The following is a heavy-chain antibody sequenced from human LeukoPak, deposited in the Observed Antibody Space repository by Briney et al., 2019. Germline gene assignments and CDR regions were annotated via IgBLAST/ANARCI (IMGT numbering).Heavy chain of an antibody. CDR3: ARQGGYSYGFNFDY. V-gene: IGHV4-59*08. D-gene: IGHD5-18*01. Sequence: PSETLSLTCTVSGGSISSYYWSWIRQPPGKGLEWIGYIYHSGSTNYNPSLKSRVTISVDTSKNQFSLKLSSVTAADTAVYYCARQGGYSYGFNFDYWGQGTLVTVSS. J-gene: IGHJ4*02. CDR2: IYHSGST. CDR1: GGSISSYY.